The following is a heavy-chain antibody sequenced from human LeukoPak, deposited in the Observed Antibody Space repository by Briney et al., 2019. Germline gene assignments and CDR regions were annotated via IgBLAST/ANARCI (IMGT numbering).Heavy chain of an antibody. D-gene: IGHD3-3*01. Sequence: GGSLRLSCAASGFTFSSYWMNWVRQAPGKGLVWVSRIASDGSSTTYADSVKGRFSISRDNAKNSLYLQMNSLRAEDTAVYYCARDQWYYDFWSGYKNCGMDVWGQGTTVTVSS. V-gene: IGHV3-74*01. CDR1: GFTFSSYW. CDR3: ARDQWYYDFWSGYKNCGMDV. CDR2: IASDGSST. J-gene: IGHJ6*02.